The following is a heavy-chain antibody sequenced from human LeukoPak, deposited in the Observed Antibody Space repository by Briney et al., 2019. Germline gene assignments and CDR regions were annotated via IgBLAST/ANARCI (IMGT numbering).Heavy chain of an antibody. CDR1: GYSFTSYW. CDR2: IYPGDSET. Sequence: GESLKISCKGSGYSFTSYWIGWVRQMPGKGLEWMGIIYPGDSETTYSPSFQGQVTISTDKSISTAYLQWNSLKASDTAMYYSARLLDGYNYYFDYWGQGTLVTVSS. J-gene: IGHJ4*02. V-gene: IGHV5-51*01. D-gene: IGHD5-24*01. CDR3: ARLLDGYNYYFDY.